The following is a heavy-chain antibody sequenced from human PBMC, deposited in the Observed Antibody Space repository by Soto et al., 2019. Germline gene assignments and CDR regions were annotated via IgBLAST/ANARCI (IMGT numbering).Heavy chain of an antibody. Sequence: PSETLSLTCAVYGGSFSGYYWSWIRQPPGKGLEWIGEINHSGSTNYNPSLKSRVTISVDTSKNQFSLKLSSVTAADTAVYYCARVRYSSSWYSVYFDYWGQGTLVTASS. CDR3: ARVRYSSSWYSVYFDY. J-gene: IGHJ4*02. V-gene: IGHV4-34*01. D-gene: IGHD6-13*01. CDR2: INHSGST. CDR1: GGSFSGYY.